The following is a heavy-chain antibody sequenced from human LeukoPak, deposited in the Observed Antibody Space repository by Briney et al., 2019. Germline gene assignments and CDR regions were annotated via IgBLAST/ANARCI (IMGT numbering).Heavy chain of an antibody. D-gene: IGHD6-19*01. CDR1: GGSISSYY. CDR2: IYYSGST. CDR3: ASNRGQWLFSD. J-gene: IGHJ4*02. V-gene: IGHV4-59*08. Sequence: SETLSLTCTVSGGSISSYYWNWIRQPPGKGLEWIGNIYYSGSTNYNPSLKSRVTISIDTSKNQFSPRLSSVTAADTAVYYCASNRGQWLFSDWGQGTLVTVSS.